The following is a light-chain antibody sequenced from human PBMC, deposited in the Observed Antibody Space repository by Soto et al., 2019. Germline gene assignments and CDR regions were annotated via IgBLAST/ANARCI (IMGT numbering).Light chain of an antibody. CDR3: QQYDNLPL. V-gene: IGKV3-20*01. CDR1: QSVSSNY. Sequence: EIVLTQSPGTLSLSPGERATLSCRASQSVSSNYLAWYQQKPGQAPRPLIYGASSRATGIPDRFSGSGAGTDFTLTISRLESEDFATYYCQQYDNLPLFGGGTKVEIK. CDR2: GAS. J-gene: IGKJ4*01.